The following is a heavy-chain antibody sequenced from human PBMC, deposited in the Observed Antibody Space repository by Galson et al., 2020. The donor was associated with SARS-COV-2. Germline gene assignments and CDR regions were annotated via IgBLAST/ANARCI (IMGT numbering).Heavy chain of an antibody. V-gene: IGHV1-2*02. J-gene: IGHJ5*02. Sequence: ASVKVSCKASGYSFTAHHMHWVRQAPGQGLEWMGYIHPRSGVTNYAQKFQGRVTMTTDTSISTAYMELSSLRSDDTAFYYCARVDRRWYNGERPGDWLDPWGPGTLVTVSS. CDR3: ARVDRRWYNGERPGDWLDP. CDR2: IHPRSGVT. D-gene: IGHD1-20*01. CDR1: GYSFTAHH.